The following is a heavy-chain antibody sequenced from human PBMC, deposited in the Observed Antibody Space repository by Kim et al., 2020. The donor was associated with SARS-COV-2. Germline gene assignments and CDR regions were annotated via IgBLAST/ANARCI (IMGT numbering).Heavy chain of an antibody. CDR2: INAYNGHT. J-gene: IGHJ4*02. Sequence: ASVKVSCKASGYTFTNYGIGWLRQAPGQGLEWMAWINAYNGHTNHAQRFQGRVTMTTDSSTNTAYMELRSLTFDDTAIYYCARDPPEKWLPDYWGQGTLVTVSA. CDR3: ARDPPEKWLPDY. D-gene: IGHD6-19*01. V-gene: IGHV1-18*01. CDR1: GYTFTNYG.